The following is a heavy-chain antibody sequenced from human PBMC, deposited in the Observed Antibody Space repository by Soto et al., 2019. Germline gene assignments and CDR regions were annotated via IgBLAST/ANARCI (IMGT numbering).Heavy chain of an antibody. J-gene: IGHJ6*02. V-gene: IGHV3-11*06. D-gene: IGHD6-13*01. CDR1: GFNFSDYY. CDR3: AREGPDSSSWNFYGMDV. Sequence: QVQFLESGGGLVKPGGSLRLSCAASGFNFSDYYMSWIRQAPGKGLEWVSCIISTSSYTQFGDSVKGRFSISRDNARNSLYLQMDSLRVEDTGVYYCAREGPDSSSWNFYGMDVGGQGTTVIVSS. CDR2: IISTSSYT.